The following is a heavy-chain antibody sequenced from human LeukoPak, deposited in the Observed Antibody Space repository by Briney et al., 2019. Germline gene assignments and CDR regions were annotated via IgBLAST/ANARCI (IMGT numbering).Heavy chain of an antibody. D-gene: IGHD5-12*01. CDR3: ARFASIDYFDY. CDR2: ISYDGSNK. Sequence: GRSLRLSCAASGFTFSSSGMHWVRQAPGKGLEWVAVISYDGSNKYYADSVKGRFTISRDNAKNSLYLQMNSLRAEDTAVYYCARFASIDYFDYWGQGTLVTVSS. CDR1: GFTFSSSG. J-gene: IGHJ4*02. V-gene: IGHV3-30*03.